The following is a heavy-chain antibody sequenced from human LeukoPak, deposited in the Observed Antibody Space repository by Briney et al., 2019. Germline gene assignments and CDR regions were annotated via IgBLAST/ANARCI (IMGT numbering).Heavy chain of an antibody. CDR1: GGTISSNY. CDR3: ARELRDYYYYYMDV. Sequence: SDTLSLTCNASGGTISSNYRRWVRQPAGKGLEWIGRIYTSGSTNYNPSLKSRVTMSVDTSKYQFSLKLSSVTAADTAGYYCARELRDYYYYYMDVWGKGTTVTISS. J-gene: IGHJ6*03. CDR2: IYTSGST. D-gene: IGHD5-12*01. V-gene: IGHV4-4*07.